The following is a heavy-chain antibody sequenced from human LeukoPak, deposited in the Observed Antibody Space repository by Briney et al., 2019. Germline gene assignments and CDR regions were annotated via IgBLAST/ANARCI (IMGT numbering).Heavy chain of an antibody. D-gene: IGHD3-16*01. CDR3: ARDDYGVTTFGHYYYMDV. V-gene: IGHV7-4-1*02. Sequence: GASVKVFCKASGYTFTSYAMNWVRQAPGQGLEWMGWINTNTGNPTYAQGFTGRFVFSLDTSVSTAYLQISSLKAEDTAVYYCARDDYGVTTFGHYYYMDVWGKGTTVTVSS. J-gene: IGHJ6*03. CDR1: GYTFTSYA. CDR2: INTNTGNP.